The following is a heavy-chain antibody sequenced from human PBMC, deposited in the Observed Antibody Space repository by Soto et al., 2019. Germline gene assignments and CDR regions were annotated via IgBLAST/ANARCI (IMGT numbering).Heavy chain of an antibody. Sequence: GGSLRLSCAASGFTFSNAWMSWVRQAPGKXLEWVGRIKSKTDGGTTDYAAPVKGRFTISRDDSKNTLYLQMNSLKTEDTAVYYCTPQSRSGYTHYYFDYWGQGTLVTVSS. V-gene: IGHV3-15*01. CDR2: IKSKTDGGTT. D-gene: IGHD3-22*01. CDR3: TPQSRSGYTHYYFDY. J-gene: IGHJ4*02. CDR1: GFTFSNAW.